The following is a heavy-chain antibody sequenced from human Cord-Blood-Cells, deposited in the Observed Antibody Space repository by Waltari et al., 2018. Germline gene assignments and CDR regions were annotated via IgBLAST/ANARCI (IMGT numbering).Heavy chain of an antibody. CDR2: IYWNDDK. CDR3: AHTRIVATISTFDY. Sequence: QITLTESGPTLVKPTQTLTLTCTFSGFSLSPSGVGVGWSRQPPGKALEWLALIYWNDDKRYSPSLKSRLTITKDTSKNQVVLTMTNMDPVDTATYYCAHTRIVATISTFDYWGQGTLVTVSS. CDR1: GFSLSPSGVG. V-gene: IGHV2-5*01. D-gene: IGHD2-15*01. J-gene: IGHJ4*02.